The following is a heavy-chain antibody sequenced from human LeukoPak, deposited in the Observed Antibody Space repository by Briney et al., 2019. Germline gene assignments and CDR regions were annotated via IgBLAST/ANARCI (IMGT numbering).Heavy chain of an antibody. CDR2: INHSGST. D-gene: IGHD5-12*01. J-gene: IGHJ6*02. CDR3: ARGGVRYSGYYYYYYYGMDV. Sequence: NPSETLSLTCAVYGGSFSGYYWSWIRQPPGKGLEWIGEINHSGSTNYNPSLKSRVTISVDTSKNQFSLKLSSVTAADTAVYYCARGGVRYSGYYYYYYYGMDVWGQGTTVTVSS. V-gene: IGHV4-34*01. CDR1: GGSFSGYY.